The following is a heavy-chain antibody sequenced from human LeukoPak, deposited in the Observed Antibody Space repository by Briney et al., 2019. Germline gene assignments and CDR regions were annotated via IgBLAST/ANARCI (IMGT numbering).Heavy chain of an antibody. CDR3: AKPLVFWFPYYYGMAV. Sequence: GGSLRLSCAASGFTFSNSAMNWVRQAPGKGLEWVSSINNVGSHIYYADSVKGRFTISRDNAKNSLYLQMNSLRAEDTAVYYCAKPLVFWFPYYYGMAVWGQGPTSPSP. D-gene: IGHD2-8*02. V-gene: IGHV3-21*04. CDR1: GFTFSNSA. J-gene: IGHJ6*02. CDR2: INNVGSHI.